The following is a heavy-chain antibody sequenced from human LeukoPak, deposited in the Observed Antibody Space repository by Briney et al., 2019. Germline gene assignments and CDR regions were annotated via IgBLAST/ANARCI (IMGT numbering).Heavy chain of an antibody. J-gene: IGHJ6*03. Sequence: GGSLRLSCAASGFTFSSYSMNWVRQAPGKGLEWVSYIGSSSSTIYYADSVKGRFTISRDNAKNSLYLQMNSLRAEDTAVYYCARVDYDILTGYYAHYYYYYMDVWGKGTTVTISS. CDR1: GFTFSSYS. CDR3: ARVDYDILTGYYAHYYYYYMDV. CDR2: IGSSSSTI. V-gene: IGHV3-48*01. D-gene: IGHD3-9*01.